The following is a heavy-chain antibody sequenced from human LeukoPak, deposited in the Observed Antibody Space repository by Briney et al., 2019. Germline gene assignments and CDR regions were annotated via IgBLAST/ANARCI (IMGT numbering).Heavy chain of an antibody. J-gene: IGHJ5*02. V-gene: IGHV4-59*01. Sequence: SETLSLTCTVSGGSISSYYWSWIRQPPGKGLEWIGYIYYSGSTSYNPSLKSRVTISVDTSKNQFSLKLSSVTAADTAVYYCARELPYYDILTGYYNNWFDPWGQGTLVTVSS. CDR2: IYYSGST. CDR3: ARELPYYDILTGYYNNWFDP. D-gene: IGHD3-9*01. CDR1: GGSISSYY.